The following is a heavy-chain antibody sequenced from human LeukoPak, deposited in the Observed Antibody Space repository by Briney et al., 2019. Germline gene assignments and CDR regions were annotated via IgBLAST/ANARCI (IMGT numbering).Heavy chain of an antibody. Sequence: PGGSLRLSCTASGFTFSSYCMGWVRQAPGKGLEWVANIKHDGTESYSVDSVKGRFAISRDNAKNSLYLQMNRLRTEDTAVYYCARGDFWSGDYTDAFDIWGQGTMVTVSS. J-gene: IGHJ3*02. CDR2: IKHDGTES. CDR3: ARGDFWSGDYTDAFDI. CDR1: GFTFSSYC. D-gene: IGHD3-3*01. V-gene: IGHV3-7*04.